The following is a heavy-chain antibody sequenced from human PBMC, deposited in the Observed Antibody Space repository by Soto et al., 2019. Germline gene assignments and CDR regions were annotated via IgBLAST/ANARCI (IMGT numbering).Heavy chain of an antibody. Sequence: GPLRLSCAASEFTFSSDWMHWVRQSPGKGLVWVSRISGDGSSTTYADSVRGRSTISRDNSKNTLYLQMNSLRAEDTAVYYCARRGYCSGGSCFEGADAFDIWGQGTMVTVSS. J-gene: IGHJ3*02. D-gene: IGHD2-15*01. CDR3: ARRGYCSGGSCFEGADAFDI. CDR1: EFTFSSDW. CDR2: ISGDGSST. V-gene: IGHV3-74*01.